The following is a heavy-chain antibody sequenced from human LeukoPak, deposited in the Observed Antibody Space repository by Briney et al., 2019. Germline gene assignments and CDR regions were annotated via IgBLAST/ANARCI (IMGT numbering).Heavy chain of an antibody. CDR1: GYTFTSYD. D-gene: IGHD2-15*01. CDR2: MNPNSGNT. V-gene: IGHV1-8*01. J-gene: IGHJ4*02. Sequence: ASVKVSCKASGYTFTSYDINWVRQATGQGLEWMGWMNPNSGNTGYAQKFQGRVTMTGNTSISTAYMELSSLRSEDTAVYYCARVMGTRYCSGGSCYSSGYWGQGTLVTVSS. CDR3: ARVMGTRYCSGGSCYSSGY.